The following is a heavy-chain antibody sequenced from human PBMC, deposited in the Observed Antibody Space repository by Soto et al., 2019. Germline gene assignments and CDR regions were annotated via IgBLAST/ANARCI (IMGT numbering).Heavy chain of an antibody. CDR3: ARVGPNGVQTYSYASDTLNYYFDS. J-gene: IGHJ4*02. Sequence: QVRLVESGGGVVQPGGSLRLSCAASGFRFTDYSMHWVRQAPGKGLEWVALTSYDGGSKEYTASVKGRVTISRDNPNNMMYLEINGLRPEDTAVYYCARVGPNGVQTYSYASDTLNYYFDSWGQGTLVTVSS. CDR2: TSYDGGSK. V-gene: IGHV3-30-3*01. CDR1: GFRFTDYS. D-gene: IGHD3-10*01.